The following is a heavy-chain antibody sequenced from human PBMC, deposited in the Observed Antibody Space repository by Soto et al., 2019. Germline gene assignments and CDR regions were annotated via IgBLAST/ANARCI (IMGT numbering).Heavy chain of an antibody. CDR3: ARGRSLKWNWFDR. D-gene: IGHD2-15*01. Sequence: VASVKVSCKASGYVFTGFYLHWVRQAPGQGLEWMGWIFPNSGATNYAQKFQGRVTLTRDTSLSTGYMDLTRLTSDDTAVYYCARGRSLKWNWFDRWGQGTLVTVSS. J-gene: IGHJ5*02. CDR1: GYVFTGFY. CDR2: IFPNSGAT. V-gene: IGHV1-2*02.